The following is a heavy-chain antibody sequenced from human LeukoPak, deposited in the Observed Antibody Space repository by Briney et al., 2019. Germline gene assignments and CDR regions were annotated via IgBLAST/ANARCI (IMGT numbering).Heavy chain of an antibody. CDR3: ARDLAAAGTTDY. J-gene: IGHJ4*02. CDR2: IKQDGSQK. V-gene: IGHV3-7*01. Sequence: GGSLRLSCAASGLTFSSYWMSWVRQAPGKGLEWVANIKQDGSQKYYVDSVKGRFTISGDNAKNSLYLQMNSLGAEDTAVYYCARDLAAAGTTDYWGQGTLVTVSS. CDR1: GLTFSSYW. D-gene: IGHD6-13*01.